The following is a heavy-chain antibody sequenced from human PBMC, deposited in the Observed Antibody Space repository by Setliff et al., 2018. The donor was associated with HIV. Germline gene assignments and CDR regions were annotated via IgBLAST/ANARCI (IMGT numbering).Heavy chain of an antibody. CDR3: VRGIYDSSGFWYPHGDS. CDR2: INPSGGST. CDR1: GYTFTSYY. V-gene: IGHV1-46*01. Sequence: ASVKVSCKASGYTFTSYYMHWVRQAPGQGLEWMGIINPSGGSTSYAQKFQGRVTMTRDTSTSTAYLELSNLRAEDTAVYYCVRGIYDSSGFWYPHGDSWGQGTLVTVSS. D-gene: IGHD3-22*01. J-gene: IGHJ5*01.